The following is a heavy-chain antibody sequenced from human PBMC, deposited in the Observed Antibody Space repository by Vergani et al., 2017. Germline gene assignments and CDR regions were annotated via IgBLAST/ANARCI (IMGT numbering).Heavy chain of an antibody. V-gene: IGHV3-48*01. J-gene: IGHJ4*02. D-gene: IGHD3-22*01. CDR2: ISASHTVI. Sequence: EVRLVESGGGLVLPGGSLRLSCAASGFKFSETSMNWVRQTPGKGLEWISYISASHTVIYYADSVKGRFTISRDNSKNTLYLQMNSLRAEDTAVYYCAKDESTYYYDSSGSPDYWGQGTLVTVSS. CDR3: AKDESTYYYDSSGSPDY. CDR1: GFKFSETS.